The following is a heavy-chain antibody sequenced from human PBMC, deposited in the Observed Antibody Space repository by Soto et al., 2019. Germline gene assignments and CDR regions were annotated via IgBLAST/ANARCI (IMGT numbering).Heavy chain of an antibody. CDR1: GFTVSSNY. V-gene: IGHV3-53*01. CDR2: IYSGGST. J-gene: IGHJ4*02. D-gene: IGHD3-22*01. Sequence: GGSLRLSCAASGFTVSSNYMSWVRRAPGKGLEWVSVIYSGGSTYYADSVKGRFTISRDNSKNTLYLQMNSLRAEDTAVYYCAASYYYDSSGYLDYWGQGTLVTVSS. CDR3: AASYYYDSSGYLDY.